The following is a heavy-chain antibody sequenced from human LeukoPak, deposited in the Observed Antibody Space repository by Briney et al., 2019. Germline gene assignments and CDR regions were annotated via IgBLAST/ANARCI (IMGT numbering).Heavy chain of an antibody. CDR2: ISYSGRI. CDR3: ARGGCSDGTCYNYFDS. Sequence: SETLSLTCTVSGGPISSHYWSWIRQPPGEGLEWIGHISYSGRINYNPSLMSRVTISIDTSKNHFSLKLNSVTAADTAVYFCARGGCSDGTCYNYFDSWGLGTLVTVSS. J-gene: IGHJ4*02. CDR1: GGPISSHY. V-gene: IGHV4-59*08. D-gene: IGHD2-15*01.